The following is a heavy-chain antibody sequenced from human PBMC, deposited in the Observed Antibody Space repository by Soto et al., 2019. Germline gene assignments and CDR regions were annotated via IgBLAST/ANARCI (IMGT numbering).Heavy chain of an antibody. CDR2: ISYDGSNK. J-gene: IGHJ6*02. D-gene: IGHD3-10*01. CDR1: GFTFRSYG. CDR3: ANEDYYGSGSYYIPSMDV. Sequence: PGGPLRLSCAASGFTFRSYGMHWVRQAPGKGLEWVAVISYDGSNKYYADSVKGRFTISRDNSKNTLYLQMNSLRAEDTAVYYCANEDYYGSGSYYIPSMDVWGPGTTVTASS. V-gene: IGHV3-30*18.